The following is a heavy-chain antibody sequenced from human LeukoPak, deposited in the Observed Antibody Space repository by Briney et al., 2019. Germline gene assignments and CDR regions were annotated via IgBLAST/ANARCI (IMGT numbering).Heavy chain of an antibody. CDR1: GYSSTSYW. V-gene: IGHV5-51*01. J-gene: IGHJ4*02. D-gene: IGHD3-22*01. CDR2: IYPADSDT. CDR3: ARLYDSDSYYFNY. Sequence: GESLKISCKGSGYSSTSYWIAWVRQMPGKGLEWMGIIYPADSDTRYSPSFQGQVTISADKSISTAYLQWSSLKASDTAMYYCARLYDSDSYYFNYWGQGTLVTVSS.